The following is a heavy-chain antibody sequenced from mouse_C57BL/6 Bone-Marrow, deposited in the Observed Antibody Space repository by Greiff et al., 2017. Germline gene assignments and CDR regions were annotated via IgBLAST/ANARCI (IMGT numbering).Heavy chain of an antibody. J-gene: IGHJ3*01. CDR1: GYTFTDYY. V-gene: IGHV1-26*01. D-gene: IGHD2-10*02. CDR3: AREGWSIFAY. CDR2: INPNNGGT. Sequence: VQLQQSGPELVKPGASVKISCKASGYTFTDYYMNWVKQSHGKSLEWIGDINPNNGGTSYNQKFKGKATLTVDKSSSTAYMELRSLTSEDSAVYYCAREGWSIFAYWGQGTLVTVSA.